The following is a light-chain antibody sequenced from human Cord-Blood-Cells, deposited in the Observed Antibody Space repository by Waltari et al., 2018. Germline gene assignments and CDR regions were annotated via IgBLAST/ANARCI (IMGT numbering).Light chain of an antibody. CDR3: QAWDSSTLV. V-gene: IGLV3-1*01. Sequence: SYELTQPPSVSVSPGQTASITCSGDKLGDKYACWYQQKPGQSPVLVIYQDSKRPSGIPWRFTGSNSGNTATLTISGTQARDEADYSCQAWDSSTLVFGGGTKLTVL. CDR1: KLGDKY. CDR2: QDS. J-gene: IGLJ2*01.